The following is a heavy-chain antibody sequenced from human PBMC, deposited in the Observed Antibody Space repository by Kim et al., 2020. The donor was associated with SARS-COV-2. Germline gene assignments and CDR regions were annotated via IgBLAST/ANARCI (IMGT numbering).Heavy chain of an antibody. V-gene: IGHV1-3*01. CDR2: INAGNGNT. Sequence: ASVKVSCKASGYTFTSYAMHWVRQAPGQRLEWMGWINAGNGNTKYSQKFQGRVTITRDTSASTAYMELSSLRSEDTAVYYCARTPMVRGVIDRAQYAFDIWGQGTMVTVSS. J-gene: IGHJ3*02. CDR3: ARTPMVRGVIDRAQYAFDI. CDR1: GYTFTSYA. D-gene: IGHD3-10*01.